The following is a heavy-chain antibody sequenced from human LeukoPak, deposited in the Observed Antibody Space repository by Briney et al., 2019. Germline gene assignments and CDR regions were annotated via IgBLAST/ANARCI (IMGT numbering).Heavy chain of an antibody. V-gene: IGHV4-59*08. Sequence: SETLSLTCTVSGGSISSYYWSWIRQPPGKGLEWIGYIYYSGSTNYNPSLKSRVTISVDTSKNQFSLKLSSVTAADTAVYYCARRRGMAAAGGDWFDPRGQGTLVTVSS. D-gene: IGHD6-13*01. CDR3: ARRRGMAAAGGDWFDP. J-gene: IGHJ5*02. CDR2: IYYSGST. CDR1: GGSISSYY.